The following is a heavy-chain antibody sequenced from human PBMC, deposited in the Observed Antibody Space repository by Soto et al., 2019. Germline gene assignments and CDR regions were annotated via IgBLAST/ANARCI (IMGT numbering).Heavy chain of an antibody. CDR1: EFNFDNYA. D-gene: IGHD3-22*01. CDR2: VSWDSGNM. J-gene: IGHJ3*02. V-gene: IGHV3-9*01. CDR3: ARGRYFESSGHVAAPDI. Sequence: PGGSLRLSCAGAEFNFDNYAMQWVRQAPGKGLEWVSGVSWDSGNMGYADSVKGRFTISRDNAKKSLYLQMNSLRVEDTALYYCARGRYFESSGHVAAPDIWGQGTMVTVSS.